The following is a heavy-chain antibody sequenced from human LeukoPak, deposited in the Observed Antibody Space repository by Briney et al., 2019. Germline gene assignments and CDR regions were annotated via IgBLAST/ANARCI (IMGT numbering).Heavy chain of an antibody. CDR3: ARMYSSSWYAGGYFQH. J-gene: IGHJ1*01. D-gene: IGHD6-13*01. V-gene: IGHV1-2*02. Sequence: ASVKVSCKASGYTFTGYYMHWVRQAPGQGLEWMGWINPNSGGTNYAQKFQGRVTMTRDTSISTAYMELSRLRSDDTAVYYCARMYSSSWYAGGYFQHWGQGTLVTVSS. CDR1: GYTFTGYY. CDR2: INPNSGGT.